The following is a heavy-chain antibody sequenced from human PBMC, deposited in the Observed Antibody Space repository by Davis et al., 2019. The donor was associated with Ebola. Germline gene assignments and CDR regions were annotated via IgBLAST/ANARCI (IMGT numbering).Heavy chain of an antibody. CDR3: ASARQWLLPPDY. J-gene: IGHJ4*02. V-gene: IGHV1-69*06. CDR1: GGTFSSYA. CDR2: IIPIFGTA. Sequence: SVKVSCKASGGTFSSYAISWVRQAPGQGLEWMGGIIPIFGTANYAQKFQGRVTITADKSTSTAYMELSSLRSEDTAVYYCASARQWLLPPDYWGQGTLVTVSS. D-gene: IGHD6-19*01.